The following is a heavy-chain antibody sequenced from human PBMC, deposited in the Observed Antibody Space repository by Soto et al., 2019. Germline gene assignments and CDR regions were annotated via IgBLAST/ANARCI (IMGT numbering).Heavy chain of an antibody. V-gene: IGHV1-3*01. CDR3: AVGGKQLVLGYYYGVDV. J-gene: IGHJ6*02. CDR2: INAGNGNT. CDR1: GYTFTSYA. D-gene: IGHD6-6*01. Sequence: ASVKVSCKASGYTFTSYAMHWVRQAPGQRLEWMGWINAGNGNTKYSQKFQGRVTITRDTSASTAYMELSSLRSEDTAVYYCAVGGKQLVLGYYYGVDVWGQGTTVTVSS.